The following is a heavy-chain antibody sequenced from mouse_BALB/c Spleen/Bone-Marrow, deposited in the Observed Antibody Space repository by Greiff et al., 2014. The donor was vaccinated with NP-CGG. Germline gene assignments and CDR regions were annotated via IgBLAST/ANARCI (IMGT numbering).Heavy chain of an antibody. CDR3: ATQNFDY. V-gene: IGHV5-9-2*01. CDR2: ISGGGSYR. Sequence: EVQRVESGGGLVKPGGSLKLSCTASGFTFSSYGMSWVRQTPEKRLEWVATISGGGSYRYYPDSVQGRITISRDNAKNNLYLQMSSLRSEDTALYYCATQNFDYWGQGTTLTASS. CDR1: GFTFSSYG. J-gene: IGHJ2*01.